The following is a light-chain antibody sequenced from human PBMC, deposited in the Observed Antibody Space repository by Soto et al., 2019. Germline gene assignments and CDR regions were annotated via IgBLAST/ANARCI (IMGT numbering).Light chain of an antibody. V-gene: IGKV4-1*01. CDR3: QQSYSPPLT. CDR1: QSVFYGINKKNY. J-gene: IGKJ4*01. CDR2: WAS. Sequence: DIVMTPSPYSLAVSLGERATINCKSSQSVFYGINKKNYLAWYQHKPGQPPKLLIYWASTRESGVPDRFSGSGSGTDFTLTINSLQAEDVAVYYCQQSYSPPLTFGGGTKVDIK.